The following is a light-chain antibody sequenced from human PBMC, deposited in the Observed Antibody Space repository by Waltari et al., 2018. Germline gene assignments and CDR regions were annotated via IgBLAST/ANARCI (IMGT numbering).Light chain of an antibody. CDR2: AIT. J-gene: IGLJ3*02. CDR3: CSYAGSNTVM. V-gene: IGLV2-23*02. Sequence: QSALTQPASVSGSPGQSITISCTGPSNDVGSYDLVSWYQQHPGKVPKLIIYAITMRPSGVSNRFSGSKSVNTAYLTISWLQAVDEGNYYCCSYAGSNTVMFGGGTKLTVL. CDR1: SNDVGSYDL.